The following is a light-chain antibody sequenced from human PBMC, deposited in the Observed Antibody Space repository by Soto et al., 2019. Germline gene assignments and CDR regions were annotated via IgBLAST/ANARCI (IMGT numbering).Light chain of an antibody. CDR2: DAS. J-gene: IGKJ1*01. CDR3: QQRSNWRET. CDR1: QSVSSY. V-gene: IGKV3-11*01. Sequence: ETVLTQSPGTLSLSPGERATLSCRASQSVSSYLAWYQQKPGQAPRLLIYDASNRATGIPARFSGSGSGTDFTLTISSLEPEDVAVYYCQQRSNWRETFGQGTKVEIK.